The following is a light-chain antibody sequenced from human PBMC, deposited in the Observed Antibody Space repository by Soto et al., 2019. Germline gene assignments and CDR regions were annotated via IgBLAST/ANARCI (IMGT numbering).Light chain of an antibody. CDR2: AAS. V-gene: IGKV1-27*01. Sequence: DIQMTQSPSSLSASVGDRVTITCRASQAINNYVAWYQQKPGQGPQLLIYAASTLQRGVPSRFSDSGSGTEFTLTISSLQPEDFATYYCQKFNSVLLIFGGGTKVEIK. J-gene: IGKJ4*01. CDR1: QAINNY. CDR3: QKFNSVLLI.